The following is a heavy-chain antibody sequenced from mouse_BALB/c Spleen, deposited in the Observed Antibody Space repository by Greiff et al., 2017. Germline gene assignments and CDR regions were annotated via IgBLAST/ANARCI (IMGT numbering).Heavy chain of an antibody. D-gene: IGHD3-1*01. CDR2: IWAGGST. V-gene: IGHV2-9*02. CDR3: ARGGGSSGPLYYAMDY. CDR1: GFSLTSYG. J-gene: IGHJ4*01. Sequence: QVQLKQSGPGLVAPSQSLSITCTVSGFSLTSYGVHWVRQPPGKGLEWLGVIWAGGSTNYNSALMSRLSISKDNSKSQVFLKMNSLQTDDTAMYYCARGGGSSGPLYYAMDYWGQGTSVTVSS.